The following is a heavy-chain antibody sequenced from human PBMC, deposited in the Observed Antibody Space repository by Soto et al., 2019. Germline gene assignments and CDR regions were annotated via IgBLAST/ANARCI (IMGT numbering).Heavy chain of an antibody. J-gene: IGHJ4*02. CDR3: MKDAGSQVTVDN. D-gene: IGHD2-21*02. Sequence: PGGSLRLSCVASGFTFSDYATNWVRQAPGKGLEWVSGIGVRGTITYYADSVKGRFTISRDNSKNTVYLEMNSLRAEDTAVCYCMKDAGSQVTVDNWGQGTRVTVSS. V-gene: IGHV3-23*01. CDR2: IGVRGTIT. CDR1: GFTFSDYA.